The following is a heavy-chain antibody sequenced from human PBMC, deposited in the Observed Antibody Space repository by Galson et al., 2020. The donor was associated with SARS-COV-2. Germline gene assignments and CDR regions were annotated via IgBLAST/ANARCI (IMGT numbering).Heavy chain of an antibody. CDR1: GGSISSGSYY. Sequence: SETLSLTCTVSGGSISSGSYYWSWIRQPAGKGLEWIGHIYTSGSTNYNPSLKSRVTISVDTTKNQFSLKLSSVTAADTAVYYCAGDFGSRRWLQLLALDAFDIWGQGTMGTVSS. CDR2: IYTSGST. J-gene: IGHJ3*02. CDR3: AGDFGSRRWLQLLALDAFDI. V-gene: IGHV4-61*09. D-gene: IGHD5-12*01.